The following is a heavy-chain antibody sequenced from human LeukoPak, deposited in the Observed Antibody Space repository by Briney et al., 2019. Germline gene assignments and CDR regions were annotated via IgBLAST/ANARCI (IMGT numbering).Heavy chain of an antibody. CDR3: ARVGCSSTSCYFGFDP. J-gene: IGHJ5*02. V-gene: IGHV4-31*03. Sequence: PSQTLSLTCTVSGGSISSGGYYWSWIRQHPGKGLEWIGYIYYSGSTYYNPPLKSRVTISVDTSKNQFSLKLSSVTAADTAVYYCARVGCSSTSCYFGFDPWGQGTLVTVSS. D-gene: IGHD2-2*01. CDR2: IYYSGST. CDR1: GGSISSGGYY.